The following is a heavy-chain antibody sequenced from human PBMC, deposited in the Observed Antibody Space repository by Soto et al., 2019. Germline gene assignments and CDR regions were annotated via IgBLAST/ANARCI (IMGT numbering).Heavy chain of an antibody. J-gene: IGHJ5*02. D-gene: IGHD3-10*01. Sequence: QVQLVESGGGLVKPGGSLRLSCAASGFTFSDYYMNWIRQAPGKGLEWVSYISSSGSTIYYADSVKGRFTISRDNAKNPLNLQMISLRAEDTAVYYCARVRNYESWSSINCVDPWGQGTLVTVSS. CDR1: GFTFSDYY. CDR3: ARVRNYESWSSINCVDP. CDR2: ISSSGSTI. V-gene: IGHV3-11*01.